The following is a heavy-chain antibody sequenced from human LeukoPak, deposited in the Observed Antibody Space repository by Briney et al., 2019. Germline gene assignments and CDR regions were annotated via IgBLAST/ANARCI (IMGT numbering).Heavy chain of an antibody. V-gene: IGHV1-2*02. CDR3: ARDHSSSWYYFDY. Sequence: ASVTVSCKASGYTFTGYYMQWVRQAPGQGLEWMGWINPNSGGTNYAQKFQGRVTMTRDTSISTAYMELSRLRSDDTAVYYCARDHSSSWYYFDYWGQGALVTVSA. CDR1: GYTFTGYY. CDR2: INPNSGGT. J-gene: IGHJ4*02. D-gene: IGHD6-13*01.